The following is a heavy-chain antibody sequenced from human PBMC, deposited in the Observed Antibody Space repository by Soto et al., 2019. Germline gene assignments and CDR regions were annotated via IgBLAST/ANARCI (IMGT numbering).Heavy chain of an antibody. V-gene: IGHV3-48*02. J-gene: IGHJ5*02. Sequence: ESGGGLIQPGGSLRLSCAASGFTFRSYTMTWVRQAPGRGLEWVSHISSGSTVYYADSVKGRFTISRVNAKNSLYLRMNSLREDDTAVYYCARDGGGSGWFDHWGQGAVVTVSS. CDR1: GFTFRSYT. D-gene: IGHD6-19*01. CDR2: ISSGSTV. CDR3: ARDGGGSGWFDH.